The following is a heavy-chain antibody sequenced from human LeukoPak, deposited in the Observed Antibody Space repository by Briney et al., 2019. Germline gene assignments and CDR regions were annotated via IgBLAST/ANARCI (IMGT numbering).Heavy chain of an antibody. CDR2: VTARGGAT. V-gene: IGHV3-23*01. D-gene: IGHD2-8*01. Sequence: PGGSLRLSCVDSGVSPSWYALAWVRHAPGKGLEWVAAVTARGGATHYVDSGKGRFTISRDNSKNTMYLQMNSLRSEDTAIYYCASDPNGDYVGALDYWGRGTLVTVSS. CDR1: GVSPSWYA. CDR3: ASDPNGDYVGALDY. J-gene: IGHJ4*01.